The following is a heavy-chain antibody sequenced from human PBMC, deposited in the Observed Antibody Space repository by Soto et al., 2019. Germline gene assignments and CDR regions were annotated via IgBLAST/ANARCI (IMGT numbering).Heavy chain of an antibody. CDR3: AKDRYSGTYPTDFDY. V-gene: IGHV3-30*18. J-gene: IGHJ4*02. CDR1: GFTFSRYG. CDR2: ISYDGGNE. Sequence: SLRLSCAGSGFTFSRYGIHWVRQAPGKGLEWVALISYDGGNEKYTESVKDRFTISRDDSHNVAYLQMSSLRTEDTAMYYCAKDRYSGTYPTDFDYWGQGSLVTVSS. D-gene: IGHD1-26*01.